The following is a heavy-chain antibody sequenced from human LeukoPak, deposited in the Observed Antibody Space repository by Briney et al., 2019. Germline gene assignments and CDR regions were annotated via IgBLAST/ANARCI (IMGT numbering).Heavy chain of an antibody. V-gene: IGHV3-21*01. CDR2: ISSSSSYI. J-gene: IGHJ4*02. CDR1: GFTFSSYS. CDR3: ARDIASYGITPLPYFDY. D-gene: IGHD3-10*01. Sequence: GGSLRLSCAASGFTFSSYSMNWVRQAPGKGLEWVSSISSSSSYIYYADSVKGRFTISRDNAKNSLYLQMNSLRAEDTAVYYCARDIASYGITPLPYFDYWGQGTLVTVSS.